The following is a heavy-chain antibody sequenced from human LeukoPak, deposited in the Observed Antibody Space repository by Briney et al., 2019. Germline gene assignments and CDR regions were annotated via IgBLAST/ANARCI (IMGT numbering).Heavy chain of an antibody. V-gene: IGHV3-30*04. CDR3: ATGLWFGKYLDV. D-gene: IGHD3-10*01. Sequence: GGSLRLSCAASGFTFSDYAMHWVRQAPGKGLEWVAIISYDGSNQYYADSVRGRFTFSRDNSKNTLYLQMNSLRAEDTAVYYCATGLWFGKYLDVWGKGTTVTISS. CDR1: GFTFSDYA. CDR2: ISYDGSNQ. J-gene: IGHJ6*04.